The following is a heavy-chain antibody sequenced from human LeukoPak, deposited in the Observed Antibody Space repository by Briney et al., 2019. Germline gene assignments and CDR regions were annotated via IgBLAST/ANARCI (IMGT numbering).Heavy chain of an antibody. CDR1: GFTFSGSA. CDR3: TRPAAGLPDNWFDP. CDR2: IRSKANSYAT. D-gene: IGHD6-13*01. V-gene: IGHV3-73*01. Sequence: HPGGSLRLSCAASGFTFSGSAMHWVRQASGKGLEWVGRIRSKANSYATAYAASVKGRFTISRDHSKNTAYLQMNSLKTEDTAVYYCTRPAAGLPDNWFDPWGQGTLVTVSS. J-gene: IGHJ5*02.